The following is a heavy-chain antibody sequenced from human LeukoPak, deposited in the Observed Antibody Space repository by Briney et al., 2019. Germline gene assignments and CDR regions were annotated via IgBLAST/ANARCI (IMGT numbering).Heavy chain of an antibody. D-gene: IGHD3-22*01. J-gene: IGHJ4*02. CDR2: IYSGGST. CDR1: GFTVSSNY. V-gene: IGHV3-66*01. Sequence: GGSLRLSCAASGFTVSSNYMSWVRQAPGKGLEWVSVIYSGGSTYYADSVKGRFTISRDNSKTTLYLQMNSLRAEDTAVYYCARDSNYYDSSGYYPDWGQGTLVTVSS. CDR3: ARDSNYYDSSGYYPD.